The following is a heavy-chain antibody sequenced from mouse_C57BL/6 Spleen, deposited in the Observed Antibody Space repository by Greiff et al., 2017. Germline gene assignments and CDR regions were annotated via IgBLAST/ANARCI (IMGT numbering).Heavy chain of an antibody. V-gene: IGHV1-69*01. D-gene: IGHD1-1*01. CDR2: IDPSDSYT. J-gene: IGHJ2*01. Sequence: QVQLQQPGAELVMPGASVKLSCKASGYTFTSYWMHWVKQRPGQGLEWIGEIDPSDSYTNYNQKFKGKSTLTVDKSSSTAYMQLSSLTSEDSAVYYCARWDHTTVVDYFDYWGQGTTLTVSS. CDR3: ARWDHTTVVDYFDY. CDR1: GYTFTSYW.